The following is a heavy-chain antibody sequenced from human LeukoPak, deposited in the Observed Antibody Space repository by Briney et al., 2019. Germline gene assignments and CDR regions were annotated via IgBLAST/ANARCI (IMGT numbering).Heavy chain of an antibody. Sequence: SVKVSCEASGGTFSSYAISWVRQAPGQGLEWMGGIIPIFGTANYAQKFQGRVTITADKSTSTAYMELSSLRSEDTAVYYCARDGELLWFGESSYGMDVWGKGTTVTVSS. CDR2: IIPIFGTA. D-gene: IGHD3-10*01. J-gene: IGHJ6*04. CDR3: ARDGELLWFGESSYGMDV. CDR1: GGTFSSYA. V-gene: IGHV1-69*06.